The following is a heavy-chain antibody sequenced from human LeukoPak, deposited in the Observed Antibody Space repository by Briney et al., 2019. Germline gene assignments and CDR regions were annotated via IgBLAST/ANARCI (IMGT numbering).Heavy chain of an antibody. CDR1: GDSISSHF. V-gene: IGHV4-59*11. D-gene: IGHD1-26*01. Sequence: SETLSLTCTVSGDSISSHFWTWIRQPPGKGLEFIGYVYYRGSTYYNTSLKSRVTISVHTSKNQFSLNLNSVTTADTAVYYCARRWATTDYYSVLEPWGQGTLVTVSS. CDR3: ARRWATTDYYSVLEP. J-gene: IGHJ5*02. CDR2: VYYRGST.